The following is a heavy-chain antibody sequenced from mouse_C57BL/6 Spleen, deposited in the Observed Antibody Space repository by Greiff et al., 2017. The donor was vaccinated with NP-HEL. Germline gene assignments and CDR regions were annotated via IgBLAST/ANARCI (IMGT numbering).Heavy chain of an antibody. J-gene: IGHJ3*01. CDR3: ARWGTTVPWFAY. Sequence: QVQLKESGPELVKPGASVKISCKASGYAFSSSWMNWVKQRPGKGLEWIGRIYPGDGDTNYNGKFKGKATLTADKSSSTAYMQLSSLTSEDSAVYFCARWGTTVPWFAYWGQGTLVTVSA. V-gene: IGHV1-82*01. CDR2: IYPGDGDT. CDR1: GYAFSSSW. D-gene: IGHD1-1*01.